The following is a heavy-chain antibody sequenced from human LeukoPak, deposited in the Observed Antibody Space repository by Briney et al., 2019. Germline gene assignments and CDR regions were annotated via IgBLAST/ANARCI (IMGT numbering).Heavy chain of an antibody. CDR3: ATSGVRYFDWLPHDAFDI. J-gene: IGHJ3*02. V-gene: IGHV1-69*04. CDR2: IIPILGIA. D-gene: IGHD3-9*01. CDR1: GGTFSSYA. Sequence: GASVKVSCKASGGTFSSYAISWVRQAPGQGLEWMGRIIPILGIANYAQKFQGRVTITADTSTDTAYMELSSLRSEDTAVYYCATSGVRYFDWLPHDAFDIWGQGTMVTVSS.